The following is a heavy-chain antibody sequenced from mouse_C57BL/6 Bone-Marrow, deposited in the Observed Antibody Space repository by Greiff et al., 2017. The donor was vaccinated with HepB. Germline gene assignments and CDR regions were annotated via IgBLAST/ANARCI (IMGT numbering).Heavy chain of an antibody. D-gene: IGHD3-2*02. V-gene: IGHV1-52*01. J-gene: IGHJ2*01. CDR1: GYTFTSYW. CDR2: IDPSDSET. Sequence: QVQLQQPGAELVRPGSSVKLSCKASGYTFTSYWMHWVKQRPIQGLEWIGNIDPSDSETHYNQKFKDKATLTVDKSSSTAYMQLSSLTSEDSAVYYCARETSQAARCEYWRQGTTLTVSS. CDR3: ARETSQAARCEY.